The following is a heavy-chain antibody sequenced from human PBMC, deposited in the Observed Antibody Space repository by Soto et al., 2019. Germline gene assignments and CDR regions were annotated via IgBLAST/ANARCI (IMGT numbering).Heavy chain of an antibody. J-gene: IGHJ6*03. CDR3: ARVIKKYYDFWSGQRDYYYYYMHV. CDR1: GFTFSCYA. Sequence: GGSLRLSCVASGFTFSCYAMSWVRQAPGKGLEWVSALSDSGISTYYADSVKGRFTISRDNSKNSLYLQMNSLRAEDTAVYYCARVIKKYYDFWSGQRDYYYYYMHVWGKGTTVTVSS. D-gene: IGHD3-3*01. CDR2: LSDSGIST. V-gene: IGHV3-23*01.